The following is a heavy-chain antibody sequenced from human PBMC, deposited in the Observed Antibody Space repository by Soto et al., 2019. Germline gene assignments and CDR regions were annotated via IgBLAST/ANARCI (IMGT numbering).Heavy chain of an antibody. J-gene: IGHJ4*02. CDR1: GGTFSSYT. CDR2: IIPILGIA. D-gene: IGHD3-3*01. V-gene: IGHV1-69*08. CDR3: ARERVVMDFDY. Sequence: QVQLVQSGAEVKKPGSSVKVSCKASGGTFSSYTISWVRQAPGQGLEWMGRIIPILGIANYAQKFQGRVTITADKSTSTAYMERSSLRSEDTAVYYCARERVVMDFDYWGQGTLVTVSS.